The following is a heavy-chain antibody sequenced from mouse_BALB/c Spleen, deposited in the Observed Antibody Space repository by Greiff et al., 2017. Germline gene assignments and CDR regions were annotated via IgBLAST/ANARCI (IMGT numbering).Heavy chain of an antibody. J-gene: IGHJ2*01. V-gene: IGHV1-7*01. CDR3: ARSPPSPYYGSRYLDY. D-gene: IGHD1-1*01. CDR2: INPSTGYT. Sequence: VQLQESGAELAKPGASVKMSCKASGYTFTSYWMHWVKQRPGQGLEWIGYINPSTGYTEYNQKFKDKATLTADKSSSTAYMQLSSLTSEDSAVYYCARSPPSPYYGSRYLDYWGQGTTLTVSS. CDR1: GYTFTSYW.